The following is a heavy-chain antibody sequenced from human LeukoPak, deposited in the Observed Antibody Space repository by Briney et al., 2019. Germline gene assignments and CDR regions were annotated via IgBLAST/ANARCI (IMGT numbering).Heavy chain of an antibody. D-gene: IGHD5-18*01. CDR1: GYSFTSYW. V-gene: IGHV5-51*01. CDR2: IYPGDSDT. J-gene: IGHJ4*02. Sequence: GESLKISCKGSGYSFTSYWIGWVRQMPGKGLGWMGIIYPGDSDTRYSPSFQGQVTISADKSISTAYLQWSSLKASDTAMYYCARHETRYSYGRLTDYWGQGALVTVSS. CDR3: ARHETRYSYGRLTDY.